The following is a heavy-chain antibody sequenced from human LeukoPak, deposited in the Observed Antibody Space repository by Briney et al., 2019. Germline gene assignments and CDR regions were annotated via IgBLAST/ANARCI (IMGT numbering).Heavy chain of an antibody. Sequence: GGSLRLSCAASGFIVGSNYMSWVRQAPGKGLEWVSVIYSGGSTYYADSVKGRFTISRDNSKNTLYLQMNSLRAEDTAVYYCARMDSSGYCFDYWGQGTLVTFSS. CDR1: GFIVGSNY. CDR2: IYSGGST. V-gene: IGHV3-53*01. D-gene: IGHD3-22*01. J-gene: IGHJ4*02. CDR3: ARMDSSGYCFDY.